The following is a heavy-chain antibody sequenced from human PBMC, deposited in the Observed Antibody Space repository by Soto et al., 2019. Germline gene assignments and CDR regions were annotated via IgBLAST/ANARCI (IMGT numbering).Heavy chain of an antibody. CDR1: GFXFGNSC. CDR3: STAEVDY. V-gene: IGHV3-74*01. CDR2: INSDGSNT. Sequence: GXLRLSCADSGFXFGNSCMHWVRQAPGKGLEWVSRINSDGSNTNYADSVKGRFTVSRDNAKNKLYLQMNSLRAEDTAVYYCSTAEVDYWGPGTLGTVSS. J-gene: IGHJ4*02.